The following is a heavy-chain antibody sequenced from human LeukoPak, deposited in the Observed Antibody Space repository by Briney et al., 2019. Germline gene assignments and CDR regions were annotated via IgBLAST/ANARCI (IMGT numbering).Heavy chain of an antibody. CDR1: GNTFTTSL. CDR3: ARPKYSSSLAFDF. J-gene: IGHJ4*02. D-gene: IGHD6-6*01. CDR2: IYPGDSDT. V-gene: IGHV5-51*01. Sequence: GGSLKISCRDSGNTFTTSLIVWVRQMPGKGLEWMGIIYPGDSDTKYSPSFQGQVTISADKSISTAYLHWNSLKASDTATYYCARPKYSSSLAFDFWGQGTPVTVSS.